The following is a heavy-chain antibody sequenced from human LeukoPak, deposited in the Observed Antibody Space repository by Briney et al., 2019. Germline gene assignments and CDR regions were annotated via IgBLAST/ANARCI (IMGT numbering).Heavy chain of an antibody. V-gene: IGHV4-39*01. D-gene: IGHD3-16*01. J-gene: IGHJ4*02. CDR3: ASLRMLRGIVY. Sequence: SETLSLTCSVSGGSISSSDSHWGWIRQPPGKGLEWIGSIYYSRSTHYNPSLKSPVTISVDTSKNQFSLKLSSVTAADTAVYYCASLRMLRGIVYWGQGTLVTVSS. CDR2: IYYSRST. CDR1: GGSISSSDSH.